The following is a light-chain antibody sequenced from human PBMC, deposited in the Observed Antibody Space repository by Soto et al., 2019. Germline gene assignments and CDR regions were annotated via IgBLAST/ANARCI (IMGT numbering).Light chain of an antibody. CDR3: HQYNNAPLT. J-gene: IGKJ2*01. V-gene: IGKV3-20*01. CDR1: QSLSSNY. CDR2: EAS. Sequence: EIVLTQSPGTLSLSPGERATLSCRASQSLSSNYLAWFQQKPGQAPILLIYEASSVASGTPDRFSGSGSGTDFTLTISRLEPEDFAVYYCHQYNNAPLTFGQGTRLEIK.